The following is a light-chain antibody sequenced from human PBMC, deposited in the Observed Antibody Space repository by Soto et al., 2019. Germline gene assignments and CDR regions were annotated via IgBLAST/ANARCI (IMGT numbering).Light chain of an antibody. Sequence: EIVMTQSPATLSVSPGEGATLSCRASQGIGDTLAWYQQKPGQTPRLLIYDTSNRATGIPARFSGSGSGTDFTLTISSLEPEDFAVYYCQQLRTFGQGTKVDIK. CDR1: QGIGDT. J-gene: IGKJ1*01. V-gene: IGKV3D-11*01. CDR3: QQLRT. CDR2: DTS.